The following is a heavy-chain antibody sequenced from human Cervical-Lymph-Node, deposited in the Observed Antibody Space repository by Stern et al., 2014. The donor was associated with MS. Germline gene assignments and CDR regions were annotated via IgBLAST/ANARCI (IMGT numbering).Heavy chain of an antibody. D-gene: IGHD6-19*01. CDR1: GYIFTGYY. CDR3: ASTVHLSSGWYDPFDY. V-gene: IGHV1-2*06. J-gene: IGHJ4*02. CDR2: INPNSGDT. Sequence: QLVQSGAEVKKPGASVKVSCKTSGYIFTGYYIHWLRQAPGQGLEWMGRINPNSGDTNYAPAFQGRVTMTRDTSISTAHIELNRLRSADTAVYYCASTVHLSSGWYDPFDYWGQGSLVTVSS.